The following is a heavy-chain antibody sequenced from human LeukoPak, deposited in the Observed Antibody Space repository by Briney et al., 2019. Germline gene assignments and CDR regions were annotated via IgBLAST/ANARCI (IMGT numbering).Heavy chain of an antibody. V-gene: IGHV3-23*01. Sequence: GGSLRLSCAASGFTFSSYAMNWVRQAPGKGLEWVSRLSDTGGSTYYADSVKGRFTISRDNSKNTLYLQMNSLRAEDTAVYYCASRGDYSDYWGQGTLVTVSS. CDR2: LSDTGGST. CDR3: ASRGDYSDY. CDR1: GFTFSSYA. J-gene: IGHJ4*02.